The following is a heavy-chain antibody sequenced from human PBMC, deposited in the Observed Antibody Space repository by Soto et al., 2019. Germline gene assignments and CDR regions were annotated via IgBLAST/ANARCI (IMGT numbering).Heavy chain of an antibody. CDR3: ARQYCSSTSCYQEDYYYGMDV. CDR2: IYPGDSDT. Sequence: GESLKISCKGSGYSFTSYWIGWVRQMPGKGLEWMGIIYPGDSDTRYSPSFQGQVTISADKSISTAYLQWSSLKASDTAMYYCARQYCSSTSCYQEDYYYGMDVWGQGTTVTVSS. J-gene: IGHJ6*02. CDR1: GYSFTSYW. D-gene: IGHD2-2*01. V-gene: IGHV5-51*01.